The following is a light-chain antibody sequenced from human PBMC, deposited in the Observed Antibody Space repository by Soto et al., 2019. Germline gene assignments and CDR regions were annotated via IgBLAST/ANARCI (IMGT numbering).Light chain of an antibody. CDR2: GNN. CDR3: AAWDDSLNGLYV. CDR1: SSNIGSNT. Sequence: QAVVTQPPSASGTPGQRVTMSCSGSSSNIGSNTVNWFQQRPGTAPKLLIYGNNQRPSGVPDRFSGSKSGTSASLAISGLQSEDEADYYCAAWDDSLNGLYVFGTGTKLTVL. J-gene: IGLJ1*01. V-gene: IGLV1-44*01.